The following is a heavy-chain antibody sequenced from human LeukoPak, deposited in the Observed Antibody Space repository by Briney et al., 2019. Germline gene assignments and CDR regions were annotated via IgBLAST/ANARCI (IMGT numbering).Heavy chain of an antibody. CDR2: IYYLGST. J-gene: IGHJ3*02. CDR3: ARAGPYYYGSGSYYNSAFDI. CDR1: GGSISSYY. Sequence: SETLSLTCTVSGGSISSYYWSWIRQPPGKGLEWVGHIYYLGSTNYNPSLKSRVTISIDTSKNYFSLKLNSVIAADTAVYYCARAGPYYYGSGSYYNSAFDIWGQGTMVTVSS. D-gene: IGHD3-10*01. V-gene: IGHV4-59*01.